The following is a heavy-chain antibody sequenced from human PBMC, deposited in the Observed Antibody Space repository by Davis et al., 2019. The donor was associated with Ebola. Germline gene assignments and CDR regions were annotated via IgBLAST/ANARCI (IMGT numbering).Heavy chain of an antibody. CDR3: ANVAGITVFGVVPASY. CDR2: ISGSSAST. D-gene: IGHD3-3*01. CDR1: GFTFSSYA. Sequence: GGSLRLSCAASGFTFSSYAMSWVRQAPGKGLEWVSDISGSSASTYYVDSVKGRFTISRDNSKNTLYLQMNSLRAEDTAVYYCANVAGITVFGVVPASYWGQGTLVTVSS. V-gene: IGHV3-23*01. J-gene: IGHJ4*02.